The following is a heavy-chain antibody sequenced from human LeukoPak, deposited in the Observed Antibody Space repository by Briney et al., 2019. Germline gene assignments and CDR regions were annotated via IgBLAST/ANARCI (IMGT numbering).Heavy chain of an antibody. V-gene: IGHV4-38-2*02. CDR3: AKWLWGSFDS. Sequence: SETLSLTCTVSGHSITSDNYWGWIRQPPGKGLQWIGFIHHGGITYCNPSLESRVTISVDTSKNQFSLKLTSVTAADTAIFYWAKWLWGSFDSGGQETLVPVPS. D-gene: IGHD3-16*01. CDR2: IHHGGIT. CDR1: GHSITSDNY. J-gene: IGHJ4*02.